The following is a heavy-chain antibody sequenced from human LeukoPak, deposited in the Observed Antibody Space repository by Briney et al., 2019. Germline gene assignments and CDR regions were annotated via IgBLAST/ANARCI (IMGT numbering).Heavy chain of an antibody. CDR2: ISGSGGST. V-gene: IGHV3-23*01. J-gene: IGHJ4*02. D-gene: IGHD3-22*01. Sequence: GGSLRFSCAASGFTFSSYAMSWVRQAPGKGLEWVSAISGSGGSTYYADSVKGRFTISRDISKNTLYLQMNSLRAEDTAVYYCAKDGKYYYDSSGYPHYFDYWGQGTLVTVSS. CDR1: GFTFSSYA. CDR3: AKDGKYYYDSSGYPHYFDY.